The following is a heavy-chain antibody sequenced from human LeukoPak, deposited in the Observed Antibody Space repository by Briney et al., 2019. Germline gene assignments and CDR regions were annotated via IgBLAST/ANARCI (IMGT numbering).Heavy chain of an antibody. CDR2: ISGSGGST. J-gene: IGHJ4*02. Sequence: GGSLRLSCAASGFTFSSYAMNWVRQAPGKGLEWVSAISGSGGSTYYADSVKGRFTISRDNSKNTLYLQMNSLRAEDTAVYYCAKGKDDSSSWYFFYWGQGTLVTVSS. D-gene: IGHD6-13*01. CDR1: GFTFSSYA. V-gene: IGHV3-23*01. CDR3: AKGKDDSSSWYFFY.